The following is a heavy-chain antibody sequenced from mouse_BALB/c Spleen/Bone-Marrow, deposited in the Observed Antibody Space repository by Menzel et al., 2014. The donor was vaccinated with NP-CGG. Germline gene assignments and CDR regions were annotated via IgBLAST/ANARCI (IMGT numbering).Heavy chain of an antibody. Sequence: EVKVEESGPGLVKPSQSVSLTCTVTGISITTGNYRWSWLRQFPGNKLEWIGYTSYSGTITYSPSLTSRTTITRDTSKTQFFLEMNAMTAAGTATYDYARDLKKYGKPFAYWGQGTLVTVSA. CDR3: ARDLKKYGKPFAY. J-gene: IGHJ3*01. V-gene: IGHV3-5*02. D-gene: IGHD2-10*02. CDR2: TSYSGTI. CDR1: GISITTGNYR.